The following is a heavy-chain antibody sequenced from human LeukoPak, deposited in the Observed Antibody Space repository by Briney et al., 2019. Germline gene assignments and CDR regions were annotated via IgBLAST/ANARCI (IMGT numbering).Heavy chain of an antibody. Sequence: ASVKVSCKASGYTFTNYDINWVRQATGQGLEGMGGMNPNSGNTGYAQKFQGRVTMTRNTSISTAYMELSSLRSEDTAVYYCARGSTNYYGSGSYYPPSNWFDPWGQGTLVTVSS. J-gene: IGHJ5*02. CDR1: GYTFTNYD. D-gene: IGHD3-10*01. CDR3: ARGSTNYYGSGSYYPPSNWFDP. V-gene: IGHV1-8*01. CDR2: MNPNSGNT.